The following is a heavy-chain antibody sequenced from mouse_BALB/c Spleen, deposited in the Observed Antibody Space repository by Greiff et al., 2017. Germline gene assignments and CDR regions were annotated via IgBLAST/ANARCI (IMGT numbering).Heavy chain of an antibody. D-gene: IGHD1-1*01. J-gene: IGHJ1*01. CDR2: IYPGSGNT. CDR3: ARSDYYGSSNWYFDV. Sequence: QVQLKQSGAELARPGASVKLSCKASGYTFTDYYINWVKQRTGQGLEWIGEIYPGSGNTYYNEKFKGKATLTADKSSSTAYMQLSSLTSEDSAVYFCARSDYYGSSNWYFDVWGAGTTVTVSS. V-gene: IGHV1-77*01. CDR1: GYTFTDYY.